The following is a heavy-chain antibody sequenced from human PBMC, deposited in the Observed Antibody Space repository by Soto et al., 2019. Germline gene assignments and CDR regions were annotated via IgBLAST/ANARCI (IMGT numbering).Heavy chain of an antibody. D-gene: IGHD3-10*01. J-gene: IGHJ4*02. Sequence: ASETLSLTCTVSGNSIITGAYYWIWLRQHPVKGLEWIGHIFYSGNTHYSPSLESRVTISVDTSKNQFSIKLTSVTVADTAVYYCAREGRSAAPQAGFDLWGQGTLVTVSS. CDR2: IFYSGNT. CDR3: AREGRSAAPQAGFDL. CDR1: GNSIITGAYY. V-gene: IGHV4-31*03.